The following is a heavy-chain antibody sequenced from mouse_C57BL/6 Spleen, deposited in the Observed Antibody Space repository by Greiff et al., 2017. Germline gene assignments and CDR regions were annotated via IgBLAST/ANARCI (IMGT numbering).Heavy chain of an antibody. CDR1: GFTFSDYG. V-gene: IGHV5-17*01. CDR2: ISSGSSTI. D-gene: IGHD2-4*01. J-gene: IGHJ2*01. Sequence: EVQGVESGGGLVKPGGSLKLSCAASGFTFSDYGMHWVRQAPEKGLEWVAYISSGSSTIYYADTVKGRFTISRDNAKNTLFLQMTSLRSEDTAMYYCARDYDYDEGYYFDYWGQGTTLTVSS. CDR3: ARDYDYDEGYYFDY.